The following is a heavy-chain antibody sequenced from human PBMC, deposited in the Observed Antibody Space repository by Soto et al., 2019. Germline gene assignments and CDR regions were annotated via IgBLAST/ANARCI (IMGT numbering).Heavy chain of an antibody. CDR3: ARDRRIVATIGGFDY. CDR1: GYTFTGYY. Sequence: QVQLVQSGAEVKKPGASVKVSCKASGYTFTGYYMHWVRQAPGQGLEWMGWINPNSGGTNYAQKFQGWVTMTRDTSISTAYMELSRLRSDDTAVYYCARDRRIVATIGGFDYWGQGTLVTVSS. D-gene: IGHD5-12*01. V-gene: IGHV1-2*04. J-gene: IGHJ4*02. CDR2: INPNSGGT.